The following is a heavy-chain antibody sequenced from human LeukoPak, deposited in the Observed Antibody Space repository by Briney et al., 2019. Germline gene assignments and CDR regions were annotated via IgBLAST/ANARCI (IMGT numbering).Heavy chain of an antibody. J-gene: IGHJ4*02. Sequence: ASVKVSCKASGYTFTGYYMHWVRQAPGQGLEWMGWINPNSGGTNYAQKFQGRVTMTRDTSISTAYMELSRLRSDDTAVYYCAGTYYYGSGSYSFDCWGQGTLVTVSS. CDR3: AGTYYYGSGSYSFDC. CDR2: INPNSGGT. D-gene: IGHD3-10*01. V-gene: IGHV1-2*02. CDR1: GYTFTGYY.